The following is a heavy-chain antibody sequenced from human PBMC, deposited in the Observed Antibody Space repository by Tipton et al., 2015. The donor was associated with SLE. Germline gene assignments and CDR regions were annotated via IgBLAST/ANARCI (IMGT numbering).Heavy chain of an antibody. D-gene: IGHD6-13*01. V-gene: IGHV4-4*07. CDR1: GGSISSYY. Sequence: TLSLTCTVSGGSISSYYWSWIRQPAGKGLEWIGRIYTSGSTNYNPSPKSRVTISVDTSKNQFSLKLSSVTAADTAVYYCARILAAAGTGGYWGQGTLVTVSS. CDR2: IYTSGST. CDR3: ARILAAAGTGGY. J-gene: IGHJ4*02.